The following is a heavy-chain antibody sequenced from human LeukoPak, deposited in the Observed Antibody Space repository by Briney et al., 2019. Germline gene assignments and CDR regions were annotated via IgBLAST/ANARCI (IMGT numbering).Heavy chain of an antibody. CDR1: GFTVSSNY. CDR3: ARDDYDSSGYYWGDY. V-gene: IGHV3-53*01. Sequence: PGGSLRLSCAASGFTVSSNYMRWVRQAPGKGLEWVSVIYSGGSTYYADSVKGRFTISRDNSKNTLYLQMNSLRAEDTAVYYCARDDYDSSGYYWGDYWGQGTLVTVSS. D-gene: IGHD3-22*01. CDR2: IYSGGST. J-gene: IGHJ4*02.